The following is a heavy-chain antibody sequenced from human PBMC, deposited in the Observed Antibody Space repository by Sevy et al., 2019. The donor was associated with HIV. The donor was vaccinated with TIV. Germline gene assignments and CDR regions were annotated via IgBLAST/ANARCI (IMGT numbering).Heavy chain of an antibody. CDR2: IKQDGSEK. CDR3: AREKRGKGYCSGGSCYSRYYYYGMDV. J-gene: IGHJ6*02. D-gene: IGHD2-15*01. V-gene: IGHV3-7*03. CDR1: GFTFSSYW. Sequence: GSLRLSCAASGFTFSSYWMSWVRQAPGKGLEWVANIKQDGSEKYYVDSVKGRFTISRDNAKNSLYLQMNSLRAEDTAVYYCAREKRGKGYCSGGSCYSRYYYYGMDVWGQGTTVTVSS.